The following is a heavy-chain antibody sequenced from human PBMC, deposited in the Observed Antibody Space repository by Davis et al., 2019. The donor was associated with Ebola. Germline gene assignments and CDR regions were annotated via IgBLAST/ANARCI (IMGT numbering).Heavy chain of an antibody. CDR1: GYSFTSYW. D-gene: IGHD2-21*01. Sequence: GESLKISCTGSGYSFTSYWISWVRQMPGKGLEWMGRIDPSDSYTNYSPSFQGHVTISADKSISTAYLQWSSLKASDTAMYYCARHVFDFDMAFDYWGQGTLVTVSS. CDR2: IDPSDSYT. CDR3: ARHVFDFDMAFDY. V-gene: IGHV5-10-1*01. J-gene: IGHJ4*02.